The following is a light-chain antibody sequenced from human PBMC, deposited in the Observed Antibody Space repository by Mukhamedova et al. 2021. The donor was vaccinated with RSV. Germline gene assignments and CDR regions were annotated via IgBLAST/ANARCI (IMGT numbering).Light chain of an antibody. CDR3: QQRSSLIT. J-gene: IGKJ5*01. V-gene: IGKV1-17*01. CDR2: AAS. Sequence: WYQRRVHGKAPKRLIYAASSLQSGVPSRFSGSGSGTDFTLTVSSLELDDFAVYYCQQRSSLITFGQGTRLEIK.